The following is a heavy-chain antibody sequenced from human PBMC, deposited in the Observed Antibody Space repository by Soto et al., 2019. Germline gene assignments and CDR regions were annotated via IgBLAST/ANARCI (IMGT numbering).Heavy chain of an antibody. Sequence: GEFLRISCMGSGYDFNANWFGWVRQLPGKGLEWVGIMYPGDSDTRYNPSLQGHVTLSADVTVSTAFLQWRSLKTSDTGMYFCARLPRDCNKTSCYYADHWGHGTQVTVSS. CDR1: GYDFNANW. CDR3: ARLPRDCNKTSCYYADH. V-gene: IGHV5-51*01. J-gene: IGHJ4*01. CDR2: MYPGDSDT. D-gene: IGHD2-2*01.